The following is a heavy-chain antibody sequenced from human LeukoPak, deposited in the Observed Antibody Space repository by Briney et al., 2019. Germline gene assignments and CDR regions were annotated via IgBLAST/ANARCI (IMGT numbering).Heavy chain of an antibody. J-gene: IGHJ3*02. CDR2: IWYDGSNK. D-gene: IGHD2-2*01. CDR3: ARGPGRGQPAALYYAFDI. Sequence: GGSLRLSCAASGFTFSSYGMHWVRQAPGKGLEWVAVIWYDGSNKYYADSVKGRFTISRDNSKNTLYLQMNSLRAEDTAVYYCARGPGRGQPAALYYAFDIWGQGTMVTVSS. CDR1: GFTFSSYG. V-gene: IGHV3-33*01.